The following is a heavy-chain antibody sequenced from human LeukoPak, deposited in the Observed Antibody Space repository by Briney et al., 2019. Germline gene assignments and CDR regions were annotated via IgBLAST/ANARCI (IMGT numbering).Heavy chain of an antibody. J-gene: IGHJ4*02. Sequence: GGSLRLSCAASGVTFSSYEMNWVRQAPGKGLEWVSYISNSNSTLYYANSVKGRFTISRDNAKNSLYLQMNSLRAEDTAVYYCSRGWLSDYWGQGTLVTVSS. CDR2: ISNSNSTL. CDR3: SRGWLSDY. V-gene: IGHV3-48*03. D-gene: IGHD6-19*01. CDR1: GVTFSSYE.